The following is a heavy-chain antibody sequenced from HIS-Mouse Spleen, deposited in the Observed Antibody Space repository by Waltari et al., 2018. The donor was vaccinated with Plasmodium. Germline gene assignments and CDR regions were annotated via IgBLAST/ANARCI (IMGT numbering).Heavy chain of an antibody. J-gene: IGHJ1*01. Sequence: QVQPVPSGAEVTTPGASLKVSCKASGYTVTGYTMTCVRQAPGQGLEWMGWINPNSGGTNYAQKFQGRVTMTRDTSISTAYMELSRLRSDDTAVYYCARVLGYKAAAGTFVEYFQHWGQGTLVTVSS. CDR1: GYTVTGYT. D-gene: IGHD6-13*01. CDR3: ARVLGYKAAAGTFVEYFQH. CDR2: INPNSGGT. V-gene: IGHV1-2*02.